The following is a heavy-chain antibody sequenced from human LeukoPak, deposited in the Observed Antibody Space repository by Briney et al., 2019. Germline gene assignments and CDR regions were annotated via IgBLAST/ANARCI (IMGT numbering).Heavy chain of an antibody. D-gene: IGHD3-10*01. V-gene: IGHV3-33*01. CDR1: GFTFSSYG. CDR2: IWYDGSNK. J-gene: IGHJ3*02. Sequence: GGSLRLSCAASGFTFSSYGMHWVRQAPGKGLEWVAVIWYDGSNKYYADSVKGRFTISRDNSKNTLYLQMNSLRAEDTAVYYCARDGHYYGSGSYIDAFDIWGQGTMVTVSS. CDR3: ARDGHYYGSGSYIDAFDI.